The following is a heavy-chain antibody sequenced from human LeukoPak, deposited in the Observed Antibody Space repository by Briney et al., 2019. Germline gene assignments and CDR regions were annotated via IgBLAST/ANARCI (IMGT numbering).Heavy chain of an antibody. V-gene: IGHV3-74*01. CDR2: INSDGSRT. D-gene: IGHD6-19*01. J-gene: IGHJ4*02. CDR1: GFTFGSYW. Sequence: GGSLRLSCAASGFTFGSYWMHWVRQAPGKGLVWVSRINSDGSRTIYADSVKGRFTISRDNAKNTLHLQMNSLRAEDTAVYYCARDVQAGPGYWGQGTLVTVSS. CDR3: ARDVQAGPGY.